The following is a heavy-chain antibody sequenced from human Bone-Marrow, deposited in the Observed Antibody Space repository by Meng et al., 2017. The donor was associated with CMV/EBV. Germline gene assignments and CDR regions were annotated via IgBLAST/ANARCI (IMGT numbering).Heavy chain of an antibody. CDR2: INPNSGGT. CDR1: GYTFTGYY. J-gene: IGHJ6*02. Sequence: ASVKVSCKASGYTFTGYYMHWVRQAPGQGLEWMGWINPNSGGTNYAQKFQGRVTMTRDTSISTAYMELSRLRSDDTAVYYCARTKREYQLLLGYYYYGMDVWGQGNTVTVSS. V-gene: IGHV1-2*02. CDR3: ARTKREYQLLLGYYYYGMDV. D-gene: IGHD2-2*01.